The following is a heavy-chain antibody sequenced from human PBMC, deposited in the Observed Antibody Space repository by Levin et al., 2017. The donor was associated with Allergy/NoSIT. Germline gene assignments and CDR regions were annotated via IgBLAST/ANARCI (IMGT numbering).Heavy chain of an antibody. J-gene: IGHJ4*02. CDR1: GYSFTSYW. Sequence: GESLKISCKGSGYSFTSYWISWVRQMPGKGLEWMGRIDPSDSYTNYSPSFQGHVTISADKSISTAYLQWSSLKASDTAMYYCARLHYDILTGYRAIDYWGQGTLVTVSS. CDR3: ARLHYDILTGYRAIDY. CDR2: IDPSDSYT. V-gene: IGHV5-10-1*01. D-gene: IGHD3-9*01.